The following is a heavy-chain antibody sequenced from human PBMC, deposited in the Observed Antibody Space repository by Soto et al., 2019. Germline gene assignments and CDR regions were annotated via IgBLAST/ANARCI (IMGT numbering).Heavy chain of an antibody. D-gene: IGHD3-3*01. J-gene: IGHJ4*02. V-gene: IGHV3-23*01. CDR3: ASGSPNTVFGEHSLFDY. CDR1: GFLFTSYA. Sequence: EVQLLESGGDLVLPGGSLRLSCAASGFLFTSYALSWVRQAPGKGLEWVSTISGSGGYRYYADSVKGRFTISRDNSKNTLYLQMNSLRAADTAVYYFASGSPNTVFGEHSLFDYWGQGTLVTVSS. CDR2: ISGSGGYR.